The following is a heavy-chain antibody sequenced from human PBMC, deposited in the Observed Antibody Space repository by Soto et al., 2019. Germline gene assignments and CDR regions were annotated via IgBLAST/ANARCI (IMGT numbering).Heavy chain of an antibody. CDR3: ARGVGSGSYYNQYNWFDP. CDR1: GYTFTNYG. CDR2: INVYNGNT. J-gene: IGHJ5*02. D-gene: IGHD3-10*01. V-gene: IGHV1-18*01. Sequence: ASVKVSCKASGYTFTNYGISWVRQAPGQGFEWMGWINVYNGNTKYAQKVKGRVTMTTDTSTSTAYMELRSLRSDDTAVYYCARGVGSGSYYNQYNWFDPWGQGTLVTVSS.